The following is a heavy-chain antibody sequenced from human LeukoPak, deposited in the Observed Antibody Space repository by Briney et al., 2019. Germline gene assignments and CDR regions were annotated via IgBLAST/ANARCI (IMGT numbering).Heavy chain of an antibody. J-gene: IGHJ3*02. D-gene: IGHD3-10*01. CDR1: SGSISSGTSY. CDR3: ARWGEDVKDSFDI. CDR2: IYHTCNT. Sequence: PSQTLSLTCSVSSGSISSGTSYWSWIRQHPGKGLEWIGYIYHTCNTYYNPSLKSRTTISVDTSKNQFSLNLRSVTAADTAVYFCARWGEDVKDSFDIWGQGTVVTVSS. V-gene: IGHV4-31*03.